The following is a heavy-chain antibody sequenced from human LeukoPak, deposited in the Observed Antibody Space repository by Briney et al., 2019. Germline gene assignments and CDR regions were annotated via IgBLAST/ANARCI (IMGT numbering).Heavy chain of an antibody. D-gene: IGHD4-17*01. Sequence: SETLSLTCTVSGGSVSNGSYYWGWIRQPPGKGLEWIGTFYYSGITYCNPSLESRVTISVDTSKNQFSLKLSSVTAADTAVYYCARPHYGDYDFDYWGQGTLVTVSS. CDR3: ARPHYGDYDFDY. CDR1: GGSVSNGSYY. V-gene: IGHV4-39*01. CDR2: FYYSGIT. J-gene: IGHJ4*02.